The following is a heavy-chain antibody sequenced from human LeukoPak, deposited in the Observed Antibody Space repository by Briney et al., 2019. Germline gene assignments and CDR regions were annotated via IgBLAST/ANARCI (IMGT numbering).Heavy chain of an antibody. J-gene: IGHJ4*02. D-gene: IGHD6-13*01. CDR3: AKEAAAFDY. CDR1: GYTFTSYD. CDR2: INPNSGGT. Sequence: ASVKVSCKASGYTFTSYDINWVRQATGQGLEWMGWINPNSGGTNYAQKFQGRVTMTRDTSISTAYMELSRLRSDDTAVYYCAKEAAAFDYWGQGTLVTVSS. V-gene: IGHV1-2*02.